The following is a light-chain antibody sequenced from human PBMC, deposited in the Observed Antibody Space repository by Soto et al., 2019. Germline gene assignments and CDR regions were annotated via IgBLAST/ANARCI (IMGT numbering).Light chain of an antibody. CDR1: RSDVGGYNF. V-gene: IGLV2-11*01. J-gene: IGLJ2*01. CDR2: DVA. Sequence: QSALTQPRSVSGSPGQSVTISCTGTRSDVGGYNFVSWYQQHPGKAPTLIIYDVAKRPSGVPDRFSGSKSADTASLTISGLQAEDEADYCCCSYAGNRVIFGGGTKLTVL. CDR3: CSYAGNRVI.